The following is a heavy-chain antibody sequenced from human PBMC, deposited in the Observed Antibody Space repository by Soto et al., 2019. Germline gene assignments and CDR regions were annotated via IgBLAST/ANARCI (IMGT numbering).Heavy chain of an antibody. D-gene: IGHD3-9*01. J-gene: IGHJ6*02. CDR2: INPNSGDT. Sequence: ASVKVSCKASGYIFTGYHIHWVRQAPGRGLEWMGWINPNSGDTEYAQNFQGRVTMTRDTSFHLVYMEMSGLTSDATAVYYCARDARGTRGFDEMDIWGQGTTVTVSS. CDR1: GYIFTGYH. CDR3: ARDARGTRGFDEMDI. V-gene: IGHV1-2*02.